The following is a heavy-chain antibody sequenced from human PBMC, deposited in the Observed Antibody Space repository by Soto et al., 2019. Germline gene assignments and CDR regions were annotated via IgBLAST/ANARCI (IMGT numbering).Heavy chain of an antibody. D-gene: IGHD3-10*01. CDR3: ARVPILHSGSYYFDY. CDR2: IYYSGRT. Sequence: QVQLQESGPGLVKPSQTLSLTCTVSGGSISSGDYYWSWIRQPPGKGLEWIGYIYYSGRTYYNPSLNSRVTISVDTSKNQFPLKLSSVTAADTAVYYCARVPILHSGSYYFDYWGQGTLVTVSS. J-gene: IGHJ4*02. V-gene: IGHV4-30-4*01. CDR1: GGSISSGDYY.